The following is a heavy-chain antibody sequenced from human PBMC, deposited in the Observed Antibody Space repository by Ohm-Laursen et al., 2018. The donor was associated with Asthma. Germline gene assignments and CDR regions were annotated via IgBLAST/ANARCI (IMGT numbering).Heavy chain of an antibody. CDR2: IYYSGST. CDR1: GASIRSGGNY. J-gene: IGHJ2*01. Sequence: TLSLTCPVSGASIRSGGNYWSWIRQPPGKGLEWIGNIYYSGSTNYNPSLKSRVTISVDTSKNQFSLRVSSVTSADTAVYYCAREPTTVAPWFFDLWGRGTLVTVSS. CDR3: AREPTTVAPWFFDL. V-gene: IGHV4-61*08. D-gene: IGHD4-23*01.